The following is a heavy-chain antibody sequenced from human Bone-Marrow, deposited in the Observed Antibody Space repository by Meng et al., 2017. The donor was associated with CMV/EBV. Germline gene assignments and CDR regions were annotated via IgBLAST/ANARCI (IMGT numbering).Heavy chain of an antibody. CDR1: GGSVSSGSYY. D-gene: IGHD1-1*01. CDR2: IYYSGST. Sequence: SETLSLTCTVSGGSVSSGSYYWSWIRQPPGKGLEWIGYIYYSGSTNYNPSLKSRVTISVDTSKNQFSLKLSSVTAADTAVYYCARDFPGRAGTTPFALGLDPWGQGTLVTVSS. V-gene: IGHV4-61*01. CDR3: ARDFPGRAGTTPFALGLDP. J-gene: IGHJ5*02.